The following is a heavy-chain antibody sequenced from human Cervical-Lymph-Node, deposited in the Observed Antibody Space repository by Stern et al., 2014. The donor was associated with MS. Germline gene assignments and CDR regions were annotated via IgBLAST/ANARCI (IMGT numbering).Heavy chain of an antibody. J-gene: IGHJ4*02. V-gene: IGHV1-69*01. CDR3: ATREKTDTAMVLFDY. CDR1: GGTFSSYA. Sequence: VKLVEPGAEVKKPGSSGKGFCKASGGTFSSYAISCVRQAPGQRLEWMGGIIPIFGTANYAQKFQGRVTITADESTSTAYMELSSLRSEDTAVYYCATREKTDTAMVLFDYWGQGTLVTVSS. D-gene: IGHD5-18*01. CDR2: IIPIFGTA.